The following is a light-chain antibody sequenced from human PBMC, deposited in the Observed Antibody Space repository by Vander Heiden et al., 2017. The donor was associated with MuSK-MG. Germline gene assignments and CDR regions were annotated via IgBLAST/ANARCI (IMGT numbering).Light chain of an antibody. J-gene: IGKJ1*01. CDR2: KAS. Sequence: DIQMTQSPSTLSASVGDRVTITCRASQSISSWLAWYQQKPGRAPNLLIYKASSLESGVPSRFSGSGSGTEFTLTISSLQPDDFATYYCQQDNSSSWTFGQGTKVEIK. CDR1: QSISSW. CDR3: QQDNSSSWT. V-gene: IGKV1-5*03.